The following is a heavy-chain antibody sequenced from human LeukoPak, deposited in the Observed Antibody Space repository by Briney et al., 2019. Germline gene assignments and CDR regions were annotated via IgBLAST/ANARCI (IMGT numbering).Heavy chain of an antibody. CDR2: IYYSGST. D-gene: IGHD6-13*01. Sequence: SETLSLTCTVSGGSISSGGYYWSWIRQHPGKGLEWIGYIYYSGSTYYNPSLKSRVTISVDASKNQFSLKLSSVTAADTAVYYCARAAGTTQSGWVDYWGQGTLVTVSS. CDR3: ARAAGTTQSGWVDY. V-gene: IGHV4-31*03. J-gene: IGHJ4*02. CDR1: GGSISSGGYY.